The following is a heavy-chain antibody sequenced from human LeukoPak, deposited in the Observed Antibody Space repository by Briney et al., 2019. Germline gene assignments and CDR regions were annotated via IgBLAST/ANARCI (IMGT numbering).Heavy chain of an antibody. J-gene: IGHJ4*02. CDR2: ISQDGTKT. D-gene: IGHD3-10*01. CDR1: GFTFSSYN. Sequence: GGSLRLSCAASGFTFSSYNMNWVRQAPGKGLVWVSSISQDGTKTHYADSVKGRFTISRDNDRSTLYLQMSSLRVEDTAVYYCARDYHYGQTDYWGQGTLVTVSS. V-gene: IGHV3-74*01. CDR3: ARDYHYGQTDY.